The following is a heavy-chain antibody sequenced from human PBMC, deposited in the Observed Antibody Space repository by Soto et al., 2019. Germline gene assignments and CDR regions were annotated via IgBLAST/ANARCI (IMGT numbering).Heavy chain of an antibody. Sequence: QVQLQQWGAGLLKPSETLSLTCAVYGGSFSDFYWTWIRQLPGKGLESIGEINHSGSTNYNPSLKSRVAISLNTSKNQFSLNLRSVTAADTAVYYCGPRGAVADPRGYWGQGTLVTVSS. CDR1: GGSFSDFY. D-gene: IGHD6-19*01. J-gene: IGHJ4*02. CDR2: INHSGST. V-gene: IGHV4-34*01. CDR3: GPRGAVADPRGY.